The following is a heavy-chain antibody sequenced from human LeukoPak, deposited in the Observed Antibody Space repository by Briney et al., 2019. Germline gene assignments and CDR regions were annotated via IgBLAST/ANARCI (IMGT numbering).Heavy chain of an antibody. D-gene: IGHD3-10*01. Sequence: GGSLRLSCAASGFTFSSYAVSWVRQAPGKGLEWVSVTGTSGGGTYYADSVKGRFTISRDNSKNTLYLQMNSLRAEDTAVYYCAKDAPSSGSYYNYYYYGMDVWGQGTTVTVSS. V-gene: IGHV3-23*01. CDR3: AKDAPSSGSYYNYYYYGMDV. CDR2: TGTSGGGT. CDR1: GFTFSSYA. J-gene: IGHJ6*02.